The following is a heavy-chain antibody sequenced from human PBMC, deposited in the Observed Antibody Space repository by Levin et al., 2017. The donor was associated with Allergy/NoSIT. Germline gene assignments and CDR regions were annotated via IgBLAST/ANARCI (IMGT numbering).Heavy chain of an antibody. CDR3: AKGFGIREDRGDDAFDI. V-gene: IGHV3-30*18. CDR1: GFTFSSYG. J-gene: IGHJ3*02. D-gene: IGHD3-16*01. CDR2: ISYDGSNK. Sequence: PGGSLRLSCAASGFTFSSYGMHWVRQAPGKGLEWVAVISYDGSNKYYADSVKGRFTISRDNSKNTLYLQMNSLRAEDTAVYYCAKGFGIREDRGDDAFDIWGQGTMVTVSS.